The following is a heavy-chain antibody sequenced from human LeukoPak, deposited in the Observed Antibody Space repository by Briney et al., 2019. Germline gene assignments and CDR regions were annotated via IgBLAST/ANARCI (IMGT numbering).Heavy chain of an antibody. V-gene: IGHV3-30*04. CDR3: AGMGARLL. D-gene: IGHD1-26*01. Sequence: GRSLRLSCAASGFTFSSYAMHWVRQAPGKGLEWVAVISYDGSNKYYADSVKGRFTISRDNSKNTLYLQMNGLRAEDTAVYYCAGMGARLLWGQGTLVTVSS. CDR2: ISYDGSNK. CDR1: GFTFSSYA. J-gene: IGHJ4*02.